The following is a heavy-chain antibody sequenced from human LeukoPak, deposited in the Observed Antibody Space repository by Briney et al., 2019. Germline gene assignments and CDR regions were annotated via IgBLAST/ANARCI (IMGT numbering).Heavy chain of an antibody. V-gene: IGHV5-10-1*01. Sequence: GESLRISCKGSGYSFTSYWISWVRQMPGKGLEWMGRIDPSDSYTNYSPSFQGHVTISADKSISTAYLQWSSLKASDTAMYYCAGHLPRACGSGSDFDYWGQGTLVTVSS. J-gene: IGHJ4*02. CDR1: GYSFTSYW. D-gene: IGHD3-10*01. CDR3: AGHLPRACGSGSDFDY. CDR2: IDPSDSYT.